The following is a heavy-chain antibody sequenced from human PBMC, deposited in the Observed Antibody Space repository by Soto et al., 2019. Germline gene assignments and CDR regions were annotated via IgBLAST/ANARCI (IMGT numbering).Heavy chain of an antibody. D-gene: IGHD6-19*01. V-gene: IGHV4-4*02. CDR1: GDSISSPNW. J-gene: IGHJ4*02. Sequence: PSETLSLTCDVSGDSISSPNWWSWVRQPPGKGLEWIGEISHSGDTNYSPSLKSRLTISLDKSRNQFSLKMTSVTAADTGVYYCARGVWIAVAGLDYWGQGTLVTVSS. CDR2: ISHSGDT. CDR3: ARGVWIAVAGLDY.